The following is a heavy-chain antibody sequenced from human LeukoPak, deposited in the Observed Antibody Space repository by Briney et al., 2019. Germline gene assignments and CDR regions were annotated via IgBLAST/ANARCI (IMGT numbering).Heavy chain of an antibody. Sequence: PGGSLRLSCAASGFTFSSYGMNWVRQAPGKGLEWVAVISYDGSNKYYADSVKGRFTISRDNSKNTLYLQMNSLRAEDTAVYYCARGGEWLDPERTPVDYWGQGTLVTVSS. CDR1: GFTFSSYG. CDR3: ARGGEWLDPERTPVDY. J-gene: IGHJ4*02. V-gene: IGHV3-30*03. D-gene: IGHD6-19*01. CDR2: ISYDGSNK.